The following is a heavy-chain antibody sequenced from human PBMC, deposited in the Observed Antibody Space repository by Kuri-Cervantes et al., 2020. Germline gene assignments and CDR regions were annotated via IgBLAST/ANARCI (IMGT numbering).Heavy chain of an antibody. D-gene: IGHD6-13*01. CDR3: ARDGGLQLASFDP. CDR2: INPNSGGT. CDR1: GYTFTGYY. J-gene: IGHJ5*02. Sequence: ASVKVSCKASGYTFTGYYMHWVRQASGQGLEWMGWINPNSGGTNYAQKFQGRVTMTRDTSISTAYMELSRLRSDDTAVYYCARDGGLQLASFDPWGQGTLVTVSS. V-gene: IGHV1-2*02.